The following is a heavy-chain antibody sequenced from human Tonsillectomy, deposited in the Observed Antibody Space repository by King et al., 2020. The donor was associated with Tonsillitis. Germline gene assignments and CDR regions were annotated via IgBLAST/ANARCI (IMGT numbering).Heavy chain of an antibody. J-gene: IGHJ4*02. CDR3: ARTPGTDGRWLRAYFDY. CDR2: ISYDGSNK. D-gene: IGHD1-14*01. Sequence: VQLVVSGGGVVQSGRSLRLSCAASGFTFSSYSMHWVRQAPGKGLEWVAVISYDGSNKYYADSVKGRFTISRDNSKNTLYLQMISLRAEDTAVYYCARTPGTDGRWLRAYFDYWGQGTLVTVSS. CDR1: GFTFSSYS. V-gene: IGHV3-30*04.